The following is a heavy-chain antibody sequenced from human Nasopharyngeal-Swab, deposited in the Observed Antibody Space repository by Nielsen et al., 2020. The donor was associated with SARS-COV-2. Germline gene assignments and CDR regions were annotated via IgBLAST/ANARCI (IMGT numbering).Heavy chain of an antibody. V-gene: IGHV1-69*13. CDR1: GGTFSNSA. CDR3: ARSDLVVLPAALPLDS. CDR2: IVPVTGSA. J-gene: IGHJ4*02. D-gene: IGHD2-2*01. Sequence: SVKVSCKSSGGTFSNSAFTWVRQAPGQGLEWMGVIVPVTGSADNARKFQGRVSVTADERTSTVYMELSSLRPQDTVVYYCARSDLVVLPAALPLDSWGQGTLVTVSS.